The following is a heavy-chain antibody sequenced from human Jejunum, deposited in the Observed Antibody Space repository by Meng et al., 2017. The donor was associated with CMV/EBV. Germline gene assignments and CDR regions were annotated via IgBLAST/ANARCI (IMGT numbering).Heavy chain of an antibody. D-gene: IGHD2-2*01. CDR2: IGGTGRRI. CDR1: GFSFSGYS. J-gene: IGHJ4*02. Sequence: SGFSFSGYSMIWVRQAPGKGLEWVSPIGGTGRRIYYADSVKGRFTISRDNAKTSLYLQMNSLRAEDTAVYYCARRYCSTSSCLFDYWGQGTLVTVSS. V-gene: IGHV3-48*03. CDR3: ARRYCSTSSCLFDY.